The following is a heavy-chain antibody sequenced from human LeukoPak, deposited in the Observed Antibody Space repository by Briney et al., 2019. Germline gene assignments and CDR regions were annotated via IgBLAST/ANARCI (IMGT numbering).Heavy chain of an antibody. Sequence: SETPSLTCTVSGGSISSYYWSWIRQPPGKGLEWIGYIYYSGSTNYNPSLKSRVTISVDTSKNQFSLKLSSVTAADTAVYYCARLRFLEWLLFDYWGQGTLVTVSS. J-gene: IGHJ4*02. CDR1: GGSISSYY. V-gene: IGHV4-59*01. CDR2: IYYSGST. CDR3: ARLRFLEWLLFDY. D-gene: IGHD3-3*01.